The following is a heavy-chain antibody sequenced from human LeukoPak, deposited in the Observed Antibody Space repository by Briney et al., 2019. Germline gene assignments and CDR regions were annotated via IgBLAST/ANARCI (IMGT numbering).Heavy chain of an antibody. CDR1: GYTFTSYY. J-gene: IGHJ4*02. D-gene: IGHD2/OR15-2a*01. V-gene: IGHV1-46*01. Sequence: ASVKVSCKASGYTFTSYYMHWVRQAPGQGFEWMGIINPSGGSTSYAQKFQGRVTMTRDMSTSTVYMELSSLRSEDTAVYYCAREVGTALSTDYWGQGTLVTVSS. CDR2: INPSGGST. CDR3: AREVGTALSTDY.